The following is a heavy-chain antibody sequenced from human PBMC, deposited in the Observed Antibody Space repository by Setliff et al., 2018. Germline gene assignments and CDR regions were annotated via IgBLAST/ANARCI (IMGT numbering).Heavy chain of an antibody. V-gene: IGHV3-20*04. CDR1: GFTFDDYD. J-gene: IGHJ4*02. CDR3: VKGTLPYCTGPTCYPLDH. Sequence: PGKSLKISCAASGFTFDDYDMTWVRQAPGKGLEWVSSINWNGGTTGYADSVKGRFTISRDNSDNTLSLQMNSLRDADTAIYYCVKGTLPYCTGPTCYPLDHWGQGTLVTVSS. D-gene: IGHD2-8*02. CDR2: INWNGGTT.